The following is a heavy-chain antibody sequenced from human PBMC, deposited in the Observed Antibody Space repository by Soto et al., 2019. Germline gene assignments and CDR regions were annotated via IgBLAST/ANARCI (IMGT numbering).Heavy chain of an antibody. V-gene: IGHV4-39*01. CDR3: ARQQSDSWYVDY. CDR1: GDSISSSSYY. J-gene: IGHJ4*02. D-gene: IGHD6-13*01. Sequence: SETLSLTCTVSGDSISSSSYYWVWIRQPPGKGLEWIGSFYYSGSSYYNPSLKSRVTISVDTSKNQFSLKLSSVTAADTAVYYCARQQSDSWYVDYWGQGTLVTVS. CDR2: FYYSGSS.